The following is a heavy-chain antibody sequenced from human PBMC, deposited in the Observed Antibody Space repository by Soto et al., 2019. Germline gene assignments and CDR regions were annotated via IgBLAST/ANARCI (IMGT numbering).Heavy chain of an antibody. D-gene: IGHD6-13*01. CDR2: IYHSGST. Sequence: QVQLQESGPGLVKPSGTLSLTCAVSGGSISSSNWWSWVRQPPGKGLEWIGEIYHSGSTNYNPSLKSRVTISVDKSKNQFSLKLSSVTAADTAVFYCARGLLIAAAGTEVGWFDPWGQGTLVTVSS. J-gene: IGHJ5*02. CDR3: ARGLLIAAAGTEVGWFDP. CDR1: GGSISSSNW. V-gene: IGHV4-4*02.